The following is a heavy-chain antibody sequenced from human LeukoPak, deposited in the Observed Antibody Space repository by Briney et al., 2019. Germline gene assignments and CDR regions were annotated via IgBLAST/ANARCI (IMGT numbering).Heavy chain of an antibody. D-gene: IGHD1-26*01. J-gene: IGHJ4*02. Sequence: SETLSLTCAVYGGSFSGYYWSWIRQPPGEGLEWIGEINHSGSTNYNPSLKSRVTISVDTSKNQFSLKLSSVTAADTAVYYCARYSGRQEGTFDYWGQGTLVTVSS. V-gene: IGHV4-34*01. CDR3: ARYSGRQEGTFDY. CDR1: GGSFSGYY. CDR2: INHSGST.